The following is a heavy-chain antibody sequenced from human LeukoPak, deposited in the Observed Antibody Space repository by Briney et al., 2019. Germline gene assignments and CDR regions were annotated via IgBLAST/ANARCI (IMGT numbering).Heavy chain of an antibody. J-gene: IGHJ4*02. V-gene: IGHV3-30*04. CDR2: ISYDGSNK. D-gene: IGHD4-23*01. CDR3: ARSPYGGWAYDYFDY. CDR1: GFSNYT. Sequence: GGSLRLSCAASGFSNYTMHWVRQAPGKGLEWVAVISYDGSNKYYADSVKGRFTISRDNSKSTLYLQMNFLRAEDTAVYYCARSPYGGWAYDYFDYWGQGTLVTVSS.